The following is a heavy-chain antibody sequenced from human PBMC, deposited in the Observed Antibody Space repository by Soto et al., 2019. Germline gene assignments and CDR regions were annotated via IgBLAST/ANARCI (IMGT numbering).Heavy chain of an antibody. CDR1: GFTFRDYW. CDR3: ARGLLEHYSKNAMDV. CDR2: INTDGSIT. Sequence: EVQLVESGGGLVQPGGSLRLSCAASGFTFRDYWMHWVRQAPGKGLVWVSRINTDGSITNYADSVRGRFTFSRDNAKDTLFLQMDSLRAEDTAVYYCARGLLEHYSKNAMDVWGQGATLTVSS. J-gene: IGHJ6*02. V-gene: IGHV3-74*01. D-gene: IGHD2-15*01.